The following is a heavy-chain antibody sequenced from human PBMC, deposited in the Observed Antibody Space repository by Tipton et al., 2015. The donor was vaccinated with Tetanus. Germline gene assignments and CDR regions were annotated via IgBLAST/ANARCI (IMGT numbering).Heavy chain of an antibody. CDR1: GFTFSSYA. Sequence: SLRLSCAASGFTFSSYAMSWVRQAPGKGLEWVSTISGSGSATYYAASVKGRVTISRDNSKNSLFLQMSSLRREDTAVYYCASSTVTRWGPGTLVTVSS. CDR2: ISGSGSAT. CDR3: ASSTVTR. V-gene: IGHV3-23*01. J-gene: IGHJ4*02. D-gene: IGHD4-17*01.